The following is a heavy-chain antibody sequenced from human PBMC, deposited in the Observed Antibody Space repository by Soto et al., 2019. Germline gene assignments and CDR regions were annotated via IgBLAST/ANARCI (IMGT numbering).Heavy chain of an antibody. J-gene: IGHJ6*02. CDR2: IYTSGTT. Sequence: SETLSLTCTVSGRSMSGYYWSWIRQPAGERLEWIGRIYTSGTTDFNPSLKGRVTISVDTSKNQFSLKLRSVPAADTAVYYCGREGIGGAHNSYGMEVWGQGTTVNVS. CDR3: GREGIGGAHNSYGMEV. D-gene: IGHD1-26*01. V-gene: IGHV4-4*07. CDR1: GRSMSGYY.